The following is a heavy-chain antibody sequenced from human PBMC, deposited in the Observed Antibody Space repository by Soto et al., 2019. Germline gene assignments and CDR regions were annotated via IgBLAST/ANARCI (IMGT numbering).Heavy chain of an antibody. CDR2: IIPIFGTA. J-gene: IGHJ5*02. V-gene: IGHV1-69*13. D-gene: IGHD6-19*01. CDR3: ARDEGESSSGWYSGWFDP. CDR1: GGTFSSYA. Sequence: SVKVSCKASGGTFSSYAISWVRQAPGQGLEWMGGIIPIFGTANYAQKFQGRVTITADESTSTAYMELSSLRSEDTAVYYCARDEGESSSGWYSGWFDPWGQGTLVTVSS.